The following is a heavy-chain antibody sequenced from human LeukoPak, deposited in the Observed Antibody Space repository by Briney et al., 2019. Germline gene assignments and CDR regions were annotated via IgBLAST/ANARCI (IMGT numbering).Heavy chain of an antibody. CDR3: ANPLTSMDV. CDR2: MSSDGSNK. V-gene: IGHV3-30*18. J-gene: IGHJ6*02. CDR1: GCAFSNYG. Sequence: PGGSLRLSCAASGCAFSNYGMHWVRQAPGKGLEWVALMSSDGSNKYYADSVKGRFSISRDNSKNTLFLQMNSLRGEDTAVYYCANPLTSMDVWGQGTTVTVSS.